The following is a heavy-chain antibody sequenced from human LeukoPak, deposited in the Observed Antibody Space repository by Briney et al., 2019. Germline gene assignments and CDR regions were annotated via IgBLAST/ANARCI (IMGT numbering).Heavy chain of an antibody. CDR1: GGTFSSYA. J-gene: IGHJ4*02. Sequence: GPSVKVSCKASGGTFSSYAISWVRQAPGQGLEWMRRIIPIFGTANYAQKFQGRVTITADESTSTAYIELSSLRSEDTAVYYCARSGGGYDFWSGYPYYFDYWGQGTLVTVSS. CDR2: IIPIFGTA. CDR3: ARSGGGYDFWSGYPYYFDY. V-gene: IGHV1-69*01. D-gene: IGHD3-3*01.